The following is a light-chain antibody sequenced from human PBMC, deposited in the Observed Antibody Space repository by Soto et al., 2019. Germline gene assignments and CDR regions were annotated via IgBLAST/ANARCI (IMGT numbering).Light chain of an antibody. V-gene: IGKV1-8*01. CDR1: QGISSY. CDR3: QQSYSSPPVT. Sequence: AIRMTQSPSSFSASTGDRVTITCRASQGISSYLAWYQQKPGKAPKLLIYAAATLQSGVPSRFSGSGSGTDFTLTIGSLQPEDFATYYCQQSYSSPPVTFGGGTKVDIK. CDR2: AAA. J-gene: IGKJ4*01.